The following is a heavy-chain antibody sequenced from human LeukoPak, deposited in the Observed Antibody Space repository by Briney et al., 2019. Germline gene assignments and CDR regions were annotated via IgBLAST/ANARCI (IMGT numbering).Heavy chain of an antibody. D-gene: IGHD3-10*01. Sequence: ASVKVSCKASGYTFTSYAMNWVRQAPGQGLEWMGWINTNTGNPTYAQGFTGRFVYSLDTSVSTAYLQISSLKAEDTAAYYCARVLRGRYYYGSGSYPKSYYFDYWGQGTLVTVSS. V-gene: IGHV7-4-1*02. CDR2: INTNTGNP. CDR3: ARVLRGRYYYGSGSYPKSYYFDY. CDR1: GYTFTSYA. J-gene: IGHJ4*02.